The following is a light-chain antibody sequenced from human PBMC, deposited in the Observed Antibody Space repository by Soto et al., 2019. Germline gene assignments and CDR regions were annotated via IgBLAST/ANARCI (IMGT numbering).Light chain of an antibody. V-gene: IGKV3-20*01. J-gene: IGKJ2*01. CDR2: GAS. CDR1: QSVYSNY. Sequence: EIVLTQSPGTLSLSPGERATLSCRASQSVYSNYLAWYQQKPGQAPKLLIYGASSRGTGIPDRFSGSGSVTDFTLTISRLQPEDFAVYFCQQYGSSLRTFGQGTKLEIK. CDR3: QQYGSSLRT.